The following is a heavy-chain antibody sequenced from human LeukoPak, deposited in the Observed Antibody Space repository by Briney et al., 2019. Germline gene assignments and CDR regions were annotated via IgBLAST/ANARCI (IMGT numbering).Heavy chain of an antibody. CDR2: INTNTGNP. D-gene: IGHD1-26*01. CDR1: GGTFSSYA. Sequence: GASVKVSCKASGGTFSSYAISWVRQAPGQGLEWMGWINTNTGNPTYAQGFTGRFVFSLETSVSTSYLQISSLKAEDTAVYYCARGRGSSARLGYYYYYIDVWGKGTTVTVSS. CDR3: ARGRGSSARLGYYYYYIDV. J-gene: IGHJ6*03. V-gene: IGHV7-4-1*02.